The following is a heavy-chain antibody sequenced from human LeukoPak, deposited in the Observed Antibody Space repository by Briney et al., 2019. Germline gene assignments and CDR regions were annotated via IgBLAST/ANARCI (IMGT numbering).Heavy chain of an antibody. Sequence: GGSLRLSCAASGFTFSSYWMSWVRQAPGKGLEWVANIKQDGSEKYYVDSVKGRFTISRDNAKNSLYLQMNSLRAEDTAVYYCARVRYIRGSYYFEDFWGQGALVTVSS. CDR2: IKQDGSEK. CDR3: ARVRYIRGSYYFEDF. J-gene: IGHJ4*02. D-gene: IGHD1-26*01. V-gene: IGHV3-7*01. CDR1: GFTFSSYW.